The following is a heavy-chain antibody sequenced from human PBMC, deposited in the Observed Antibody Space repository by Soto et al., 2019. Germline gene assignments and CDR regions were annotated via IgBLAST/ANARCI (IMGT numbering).Heavy chain of an antibody. V-gene: IGHV1-69*01. CDR2: VSPPFRTS. J-gene: IGHJ6*02. Sequence: QVQLVQSGAEVKKPGSSVKVSCKTSGVSFNNNGIGWVRQAPGHGLEWMGGVSPPFRTSNYARKFQGRISITADGSTGTVHMELSSLTSEDTAQYYCARVLYYGSGSYSPYGMAVWGQGTTVTVSS. CDR1: GVSFNNNG. D-gene: IGHD3-10*01. CDR3: ARVLYYGSGSYSPYGMAV.